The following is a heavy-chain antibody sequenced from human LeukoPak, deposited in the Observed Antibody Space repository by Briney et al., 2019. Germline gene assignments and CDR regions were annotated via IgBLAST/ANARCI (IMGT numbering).Heavy chain of an antibody. V-gene: IGHV3-23*01. CDR3: AKDTTHYDFWSGYSPLYHFDY. CDR2: ISGSGGST. CDR1: GFTFSSYV. Sequence: GGSLRLSCAASGFTFSSYVMSWVRQAPGKGLEWVSAISGSGGSTYYADSVKGRFTISRDNSKNTLYLQMNSLRAEDTAVYYCAKDTTHYDFWSGYSPLYHFDYWGQGTLVTVSS. D-gene: IGHD3-3*01. J-gene: IGHJ4*02.